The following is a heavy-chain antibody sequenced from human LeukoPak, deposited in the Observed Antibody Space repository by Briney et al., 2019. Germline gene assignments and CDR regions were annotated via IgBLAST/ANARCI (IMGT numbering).Heavy chain of an antibody. CDR2: INHSGST. D-gene: IGHD7-27*01. V-gene: IGHV4-34*01. CDR1: GGSFSGHY. CDR3: AGGNILTGDTYYYGMDV. J-gene: IGHJ6*02. Sequence: SGTLSLTCAVYGGSFSGHYWSWIRQPPGKGLEWIGEINHSGSTNYNPSLKSRVTISVDTSKNQFSLKLSSVTAADTAVYYCAGGNILTGDTYYYGMDVWGQGTTVTVSS.